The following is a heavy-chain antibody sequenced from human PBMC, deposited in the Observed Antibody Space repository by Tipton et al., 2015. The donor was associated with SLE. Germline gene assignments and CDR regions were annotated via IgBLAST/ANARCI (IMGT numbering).Heavy chain of an antibody. CDR3: ASSLWFGESYFDY. CDR2: ISHSGTT. D-gene: IGHD3-10*01. Sequence: GLVKPSETLSLTCAVSGYSISSGYYWGWIRQSPGKGLEWIGSISHSGTTYYNPSLKSRVTITIDASKNQFSLKLSSVTAADMAVYYCASSLWFGESYFDYWGQGTLVTVSS. V-gene: IGHV4-38-2*01. CDR1: GYSISSGYY. J-gene: IGHJ4*02.